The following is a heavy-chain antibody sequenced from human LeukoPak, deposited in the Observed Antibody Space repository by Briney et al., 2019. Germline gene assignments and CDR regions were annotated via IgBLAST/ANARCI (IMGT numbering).Heavy chain of an antibody. Sequence: PSETLSLTCTVSGGSISSYYWSWIRQPPGKGLEWIGYIYYSGSTNYNPSLKSRVTISADTSKNQFSLKLSSVTAADTAVYYCARAPDSSGYYVDYWGQGTLVTVSS. CDR1: GGSISSYY. V-gene: IGHV4-59*01. D-gene: IGHD3-22*01. J-gene: IGHJ4*02. CDR3: ARAPDSSGYYVDY. CDR2: IYYSGST.